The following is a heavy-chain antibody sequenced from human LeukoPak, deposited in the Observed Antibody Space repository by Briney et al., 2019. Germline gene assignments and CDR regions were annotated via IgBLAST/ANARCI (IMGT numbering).Heavy chain of an antibody. J-gene: IGHJ4*02. CDR2: ISAYTGNT. V-gene: IGHV1-18*01. CDR1: GYTFTSYG. CDR3: AREVSTLFDY. D-gene: IGHD5/OR15-5a*01. Sequence: GASVKVSCKSSGYTFTSYGISWVRQAPGEGLEWMGWISAYTGNTNYAQKLQGRVTMTTDTSTSTAYMELRSLRSDDTAVYYCAREVSTLFDYWGQGTLVTVSS.